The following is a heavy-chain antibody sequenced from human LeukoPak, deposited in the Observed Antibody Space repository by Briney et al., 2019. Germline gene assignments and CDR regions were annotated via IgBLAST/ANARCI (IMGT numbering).Heavy chain of an antibody. J-gene: IGHJ4*02. D-gene: IGHD6-13*01. Sequence: SETLSLTCAVSGYSISSGYYWGWIRQPPGKGLEWIGSIYHSGSTYYNPSLKSRVTISVDTSKNQFSLKLSSVTAADTAVYYCARDFLSSFTFDYWGQGILVTVSS. V-gene: IGHV4-38-2*02. CDR2: IYHSGST. CDR3: ARDFLSSFTFDY. CDR1: GYSISSGYY.